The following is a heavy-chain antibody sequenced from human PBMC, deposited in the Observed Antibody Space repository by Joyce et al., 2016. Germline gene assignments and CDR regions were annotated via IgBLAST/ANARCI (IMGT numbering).Heavy chain of an antibody. CDR2: INPNTDET. CDR3: AREGGVGFWNGASCYNYFAP. CDR1: GYMFTGYY. Sequence: QIHLEQSGAEVKKPGASVKVSCKASGYMFTGYYIHWVRQAPGQGLEWIGRINPNTDETNYAQKYQGRVTITRDTSRNTAYMEITGLKVDETAVYYCAREGGVGFWNGASCYNYFAPWGQGTLVIVSS. J-gene: IGHJ5*02. D-gene: IGHD3-3*01. V-gene: IGHV1-2*06.